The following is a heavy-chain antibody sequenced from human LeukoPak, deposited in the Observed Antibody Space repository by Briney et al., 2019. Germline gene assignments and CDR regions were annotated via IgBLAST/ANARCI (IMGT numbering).Heavy chain of an antibody. D-gene: IGHD6-19*01. J-gene: IGHJ6*03. Sequence: GGSLRLSCAASGFTIMNSAMNWVRQAPGRGLEWVSAINGTAISTDYADSVKGRFTISRDSSKNTLYLQMNSLRVEDTAVYYCLTRSLVAVSGNSYMDVWGKGTTVSVSS. V-gene: IGHV3-23*01. CDR3: LTRSLVAVSGNSYMDV. CDR2: INGTAIST. CDR1: GFTIMNSA.